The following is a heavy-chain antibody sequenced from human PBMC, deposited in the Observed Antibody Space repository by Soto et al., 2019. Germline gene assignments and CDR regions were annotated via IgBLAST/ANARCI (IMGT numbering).Heavy chain of an antibody. CDR3: ARRRFTMVRDGYDY. CDR2: IYYSGST. CDR1: GGSISSSSYY. J-gene: IGHJ4*02. V-gene: IGHV4-39*01. D-gene: IGHD3-10*01. Sequence: QLQLQESGPGLVKPSETLSLTCTVSGGSISSSSYYWGWIRQPPGKGLEWIGSIYYSGSTYYNPSLKSRVTISVDTSKNQFSLKLSSVTAADTAVYYCARRRFTMVRDGYDYWGQGTLVTVSS.